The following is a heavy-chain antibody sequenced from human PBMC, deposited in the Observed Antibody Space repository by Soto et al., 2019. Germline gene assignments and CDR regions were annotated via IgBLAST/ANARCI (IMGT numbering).Heavy chain of an antibody. Sequence: SVKVSCKASGGTFSSYAISWVRQAPGQGLEWMGGIIPIFGTANYAQKFQGRVTITADKSTSTAYMELSSLRSEDTAVYYCARKPAGDYYYGMDVWGQGTKVTVS. V-gene: IGHV1-69*06. CDR3: ARKPAGDYYYGMDV. CDR1: GGTFSSYA. J-gene: IGHJ6*02. D-gene: IGHD7-27*01. CDR2: IIPIFGTA.